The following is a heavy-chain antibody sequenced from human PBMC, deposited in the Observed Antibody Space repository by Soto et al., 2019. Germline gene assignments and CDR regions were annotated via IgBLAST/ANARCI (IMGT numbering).Heavy chain of an antibody. CDR1: GFTFSSYV. D-gene: IGHD2-15*01. J-gene: IGHJ6*02. CDR2: ISYDGSNK. CDR3: AKDAAPATLYYYYYYGMDV. Sequence: GGSLRLSCAASGFTFSSYVMHWVRQSPGKGLEWVAVISYDGSNKYYADSVKGRFTISRDNSKNTLYLQMNSLRAEDTAVYYCAKDAAPATLYYYYYYGMDVWGQGTTVTVSS. V-gene: IGHV3-30*18.